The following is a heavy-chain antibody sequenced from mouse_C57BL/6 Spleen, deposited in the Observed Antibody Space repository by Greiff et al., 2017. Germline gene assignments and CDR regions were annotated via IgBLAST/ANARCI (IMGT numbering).Heavy chain of an antibody. J-gene: IGHJ3*01. V-gene: IGHV5-9-1*02. Sequence: EVQRVESGEGLVKPGGSLKLSCAASGFTFSSYAMSWVRQTPEKRLEWVAYISSGGDYLYYADTVKGRFTISRDNARNTLYLQMSSLKSEDTAMDYCTSGYYDYDGAWFAYWGQGTLVTVSA. CDR1: GFTFSSYA. CDR2: ISSGGDYL. CDR3: TSGYYDYDGAWFAY. D-gene: IGHD2-4*01.